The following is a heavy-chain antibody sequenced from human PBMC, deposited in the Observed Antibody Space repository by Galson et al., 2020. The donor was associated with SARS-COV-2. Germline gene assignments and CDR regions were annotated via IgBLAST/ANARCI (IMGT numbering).Heavy chain of an antibody. D-gene: IGHD3-3*01. CDR3: ARVANSGGDFWSGYYPFDY. Sequence: SETLSLTCTVSGGSISSYYWSWIRQPPGKGLEWIGYIYYSGSTNYNPSLKSRVTISVDTSKNQFSLKLSSVTAADTAVYYCARVANSGGDFWSGYYPFDYWGQGTLVTVSS. CDR1: GGSISSYY. CDR2: IYYSGST. V-gene: IGHV4-59*01. J-gene: IGHJ4*02.